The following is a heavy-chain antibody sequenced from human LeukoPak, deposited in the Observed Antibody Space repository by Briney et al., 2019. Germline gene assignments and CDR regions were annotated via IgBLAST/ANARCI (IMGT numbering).Heavy chain of an antibody. J-gene: IGHJ4*02. V-gene: IGHV1-2*06. CDR1: GYIFTDYY. CDR2: INPNTGGT. CDR3: ARTLGSYYFDY. D-gene: IGHD1-26*01. Sequence: GASVKVSCKASGYIFTDYYMHWVRQAPGQGLEWMGRINPNTGGTNFAQKFQGRVTMTRDTSITTAYMNLSRLTSDDTAAYYCARTLGSYYFDYWGQGTLVTVSS.